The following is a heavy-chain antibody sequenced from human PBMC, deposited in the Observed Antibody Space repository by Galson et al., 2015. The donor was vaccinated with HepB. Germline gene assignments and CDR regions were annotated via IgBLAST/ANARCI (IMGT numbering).Heavy chain of an antibody. CDR2: ISSSSSYI. Sequence: SLRLSCAASGFTFSSYSMNWVRQAPGKGLEWVSSISSSSSYIYYADSVKGRFTISRDNAKNSLYLQMNSLRAEDTAVFYCARDSTVTTWWASWNWFDPWGQGTLVTVSS. CDR1: GFTFSSYS. D-gene: IGHD4-17*01. CDR3: ARDSTVTTWWASWNWFDP. J-gene: IGHJ5*02. V-gene: IGHV3-21*01.